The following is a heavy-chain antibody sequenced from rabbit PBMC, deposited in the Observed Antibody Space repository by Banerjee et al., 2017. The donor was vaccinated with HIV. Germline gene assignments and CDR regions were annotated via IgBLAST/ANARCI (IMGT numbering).Heavy chain of an antibody. D-gene: IGHD4-1*01. CDR1: GFDFSSNA. CDR2: IYTTDGST. V-gene: IGHV1S47*01. J-gene: IGHJ4*01. CDR3: ARYSSGGNGYKL. Sequence: QEQLVESGGGLVTPGESLKLTCKASGFDFSSNAECWVRQAPGKGPEWIACIYTTDGSTYYANWVNGRFTISRSTSLNTVTLQMTSLTAADTATYFCARYSSGGNGYKLWGPGTLVTVS.